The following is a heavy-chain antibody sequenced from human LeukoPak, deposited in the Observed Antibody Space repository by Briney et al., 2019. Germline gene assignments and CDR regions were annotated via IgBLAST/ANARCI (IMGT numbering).Heavy chain of an antibody. CDR3: ASHYDSSGHFDY. D-gene: IGHD3-22*01. CDR2: IYYSGST. V-gene: IGHV4-59*01. J-gene: IGHJ4*02. CDR1: GGSISSYY. Sequence: SETLSLTCTVSGGSISSYYWSWIRQPPGKGLEWIGYIYYSGSTNYNPSLKSRVTISVDTSKNQFSLKLSSVTAADTAVYYCASHYDSSGHFDYWGQGTLVTVSS.